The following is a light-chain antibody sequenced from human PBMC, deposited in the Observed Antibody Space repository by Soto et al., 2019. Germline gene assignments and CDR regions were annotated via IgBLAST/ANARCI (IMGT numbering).Light chain of an antibody. Sequence: DIQMTQSPSSLSASLGDSVTITCRASQNIRNWLAWYQQKPGKAPKLLIYQASALESGVPSRFSGSGYGTEFTLTISSLQPDDFATYYCQQYNRYSRTFGQGTKVDIK. CDR1: QNIRNW. CDR2: QAS. J-gene: IGKJ1*01. CDR3: QQYNRYSRT. V-gene: IGKV1-5*03.